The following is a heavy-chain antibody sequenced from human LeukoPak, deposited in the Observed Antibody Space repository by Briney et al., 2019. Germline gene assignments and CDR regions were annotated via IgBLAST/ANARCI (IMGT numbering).Heavy chain of an antibody. D-gene: IGHD2-2*01. J-gene: IGHJ4*02. Sequence: GASVKVSCRTSGYTFTAYYIHWVRQAPGQGLEWMGWINPNSGGTNYAQKFQGRVTMTRGTSISTAYMELSRLRSDDTAVYFCARSSSSYSTFDYWGQGTLVTVSS. CDR2: INPNSGGT. CDR3: ARSSSSYSTFDY. V-gene: IGHV1-2*02. CDR1: GYTFTAYY.